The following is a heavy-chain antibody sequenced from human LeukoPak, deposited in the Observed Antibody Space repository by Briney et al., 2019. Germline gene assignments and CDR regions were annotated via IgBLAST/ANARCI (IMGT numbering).Heavy chain of an antibody. CDR3: ARRYYDFWSGYCDY. V-gene: IGHV4-38-2*01. Sequence: NPSETLSLTCAVSGYSISSGYYWGWIRQPPGKGLEWIGSIYHSGSTYYNPSLKSRVTISVDTSKNQFSLKLSSVTAADTAVYYCARRYYDFWSGYCDYWGQGTLVTVPS. CDR2: IYHSGST. D-gene: IGHD3-3*01. CDR1: GYSISSGYY. J-gene: IGHJ4*02.